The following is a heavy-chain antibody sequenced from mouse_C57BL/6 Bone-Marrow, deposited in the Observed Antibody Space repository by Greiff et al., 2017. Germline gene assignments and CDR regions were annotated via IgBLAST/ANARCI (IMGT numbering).Heavy chain of an antibody. CDR3: ARCYYYGSSYPFAY. J-gene: IGHJ3*01. CDR1: GYTFTSYG. V-gene: IGHV1-81*01. D-gene: IGHD1-1*01. CDR2: IYPRSGNT. Sequence: QVQLQQSGAELARPGASVKLSCKASGYTFTSYGISWVKQRTGQGLEWIGEIYPRSGNTYYTEKFKGKATLTADKSSSTAYMELRSLTSEDSAVXFCARCYYYGSSYPFAYWGQGTLVTVSA.